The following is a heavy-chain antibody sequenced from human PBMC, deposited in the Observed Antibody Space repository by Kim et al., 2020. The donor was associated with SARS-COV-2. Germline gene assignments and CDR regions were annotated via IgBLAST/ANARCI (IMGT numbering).Heavy chain of an antibody. CDR1: GFTFSSYS. CDR3: ARDVWGYCSGGSCYEGGYYYGMDV. J-gene: IGHJ6*02. CDR2: ISSSSSYI. Sequence: GGSLRLSCAASGFTFSSYSMNWVRQAPGKGLEWVSSISSSSSYIYYADSVKGRFTISRDNAKNSLYLQMNSLRAEDTAVYYCARDVWGYCSGGSCYEGGYYYGMDVWGQGTTVTVSS. D-gene: IGHD2-15*01. V-gene: IGHV3-21*01.